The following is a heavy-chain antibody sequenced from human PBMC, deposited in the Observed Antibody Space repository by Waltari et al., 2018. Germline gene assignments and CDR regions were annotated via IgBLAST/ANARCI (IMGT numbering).Heavy chain of an antibody. J-gene: IGHJ4*02. D-gene: IGHD2-15*01. CDR1: GDSMNYW. V-gene: IGHV4-4*02. Sequence: QLQLQESGPGLVKPSGTLSLICAVSGDSMNYWWSWVRLPPGKGLEWIGQVLGSGRTTYNPPFASRVAISLDTSTHQFALKMTSATAADTALYYCARDRGRGLYLDTWGQGILVTVSP. CDR2: VLGSGRT. CDR3: ARDRGRGLYLDT.